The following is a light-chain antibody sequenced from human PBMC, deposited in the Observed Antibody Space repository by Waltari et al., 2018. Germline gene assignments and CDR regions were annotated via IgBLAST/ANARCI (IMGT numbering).Light chain of an antibody. CDR2: DSS. CDR1: HSVNRY. Sequence: SCRASHSVNRYLAWYQQRPGQAPRLLIYDSSNRATCIPARFSGSGSETDFTLTISSLQPEDSAVYYCQQRRNWPLTFGGGTKVEIK. CDR3: QQRRNWPLT. V-gene: IGKV3-11*01. J-gene: IGKJ4*01.